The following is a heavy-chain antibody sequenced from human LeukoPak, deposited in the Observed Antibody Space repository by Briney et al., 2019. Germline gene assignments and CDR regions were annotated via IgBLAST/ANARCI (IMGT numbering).Heavy chain of an antibody. J-gene: IGHJ6*03. V-gene: IGHV1-2*02. D-gene: IGHD1-14*01. CDR1: GYTFTGYY. Sequence: ASVKVSCKASGYTFTGYYMHWVRQAPGQGLEWMGWINPNSGGTNYAQKFQGRVTMTRDTSISTAYMELSRLRSDDTAVYYCARRGPEKNYYYYYMDVWGKGTTVTVSS. CDR2: INPNSGGT. CDR3: ARRGPEKNYYYYYMDV.